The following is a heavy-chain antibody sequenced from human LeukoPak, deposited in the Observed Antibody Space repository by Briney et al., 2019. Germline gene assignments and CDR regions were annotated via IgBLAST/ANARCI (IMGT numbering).Heavy chain of an antibody. J-gene: IGHJ4*02. V-gene: IGHV3-74*01. CDR1: GFTFTTYW. Sequence: GSLRLSCEASGFTFTTYWIHWVRQGPGKGLVWVSRIKYDGSTSNYADSVKGRFTISRDSAKNSLYLQMNSLRAEDTAVYYCARGAGTYSLDYWGQGTLVTVSP. CDR3: ARGAGTYSLDY. CDR2: IKYDGSTS. D-gene: IGHD1-26*01.